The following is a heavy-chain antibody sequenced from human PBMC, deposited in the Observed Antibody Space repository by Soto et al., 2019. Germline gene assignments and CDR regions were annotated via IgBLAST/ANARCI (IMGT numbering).Heavy chain of an antibody. CDR3: ARHDYYHRTFDI. D-gene: IGHD3-9*01. V-gene: IGHV4-61*08. J-gene: IGHJ3*02. CDR2: TLYSGSP. CDR1: GGSVGTGDYY. Sequence: PSETLSLTCRVSGGSVGTGDYYWSWIRQPPGKGLEWIGYTLYSGSPNYNPSLQSLQSRVTISVDTSRNQFSLRLTSVTAADTALYYCARHDYYHRTFDIWGQGTLVTVSS.